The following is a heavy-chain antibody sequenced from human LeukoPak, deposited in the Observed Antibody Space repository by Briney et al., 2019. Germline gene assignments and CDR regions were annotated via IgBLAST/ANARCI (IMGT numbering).Heavy chain of an antibody. V-gene: IGHV3-7*01. CDR3: ARGSGWLGY. Sequence: GGSLRLSCAASGFTFTYSMSWVRQAPGKGLEWVATINQDGSERQHVDSVKGRFSISRDNPKNSLYLQMDSLRAEDTAIYYCARGSGWLGYWGQGTLVTVSS. CDR1: GFTFTYS. D-gene: IGHD6-19*01. J-gene: IGHJ4*02. CDR2: INQDGSER.